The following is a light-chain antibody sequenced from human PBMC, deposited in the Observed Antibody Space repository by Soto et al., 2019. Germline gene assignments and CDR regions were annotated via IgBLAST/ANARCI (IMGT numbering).Light chain of an antibody. V-gene: IGLV1-40*01. CDR2: ANS. J-gene: IGLJ1*01. Sequence: QSVLTQPPSVSGAPGQRVTISCTGSSSNIGAGYDVHWYQQLPGTAPKLLIYANSNWPSGVPDRFSGSKSGTSASLAITGLQAEDEADYYCQSYDSSLSPYVFGTGTKVTVL. CDR3: QSYDSSLSPYV. CDR1: SSNIGAGYD.